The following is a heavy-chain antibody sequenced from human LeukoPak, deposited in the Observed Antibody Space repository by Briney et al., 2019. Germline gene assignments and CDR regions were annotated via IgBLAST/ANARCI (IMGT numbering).Heavy chain of an antibody. CDR2: ISYDGRDE. V-gene: IGHV3-30*04. CDR1: GSTFNNYA. D-gene: IGHD2-15*01. CDR3: AKAVAASWYYFDY. J-gene: IGHJ4*02. Sequence: AGGSLRLSCAASGSTFNNYAMYWIRQAPGKGLEWVAVISYDGRDEYYAASVKGRFTVSRDNSKNTLYLQMNTLRTEDTAVYYCAKAVAASWYYFDYWGQGTLVTVSS.